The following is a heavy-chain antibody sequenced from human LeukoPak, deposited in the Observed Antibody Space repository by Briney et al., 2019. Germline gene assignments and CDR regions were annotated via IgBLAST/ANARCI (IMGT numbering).Heavy chain of an antibody. CDR3: SRGRDQSKTGDY. D-gene: IGHD2-2*01. CDR1: DGSSGYY. CDR2: IHPSGIT. V-gene: IGHV4-34*01. J-gene: IGHJ4*02. Sequence: SETLSLTCAVYDGSSGYYWSWIRQAPGKGLEWFGEIHPSGITSFNPTLKSRASISADTSKHQFSLKLTSVTAADTALYYCSRGRDQSKTGDYWGQGTLVTVSS.